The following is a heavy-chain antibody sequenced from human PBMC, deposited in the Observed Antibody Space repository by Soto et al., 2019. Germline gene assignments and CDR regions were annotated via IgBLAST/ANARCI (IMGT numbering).Heavy chain of an antibody. D-gene: IGHD3-22*01. Sequence: GGSLRLSCTASGFTFGDYAMSWFRQAPGKGLEWVGFIRSKDYGGKTEYAASVKGRFTISRDNSKRMDYLQMNSLKTEDTAVYYCTRKIVVVISGARWDYFDYWGQGTLVTVSS. CDR2: IRSKDYGGKT. V-gene: IGHV3-49*03. J-gene: IGHJ4*02. CDR3: TRKIVVVISGARWDYFDY. CDR1: GFTFGDYA.